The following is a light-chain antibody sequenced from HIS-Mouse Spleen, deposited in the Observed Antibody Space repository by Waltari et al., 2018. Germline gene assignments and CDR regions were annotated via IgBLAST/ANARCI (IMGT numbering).Light chain of an antibody. CDR2: RNN. CDR1: SSNIGSNY. Sequence: QSVLTQPPSASGTPGQRVTISCSGRSSNIGSNYVYWYQQLPGTAPKLLIYRNNQRPTGVPDRVAGSKAGTSASLDISGLRSEEEADYYCAAWDDSLSGPVFGGGTKLTVL. V-gene: IGLV1-47*01. CDR3: AAWDDSLSGPV. J-gene: IGLJ3*02.